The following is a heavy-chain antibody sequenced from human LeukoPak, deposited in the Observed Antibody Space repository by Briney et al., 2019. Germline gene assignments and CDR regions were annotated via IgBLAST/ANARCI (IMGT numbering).Heavy chain of an antibody. CDR1: GGSVSSSSYY. CDR2: IYYTGSA. V-gene: IGHV4-39*01. CDR3: ASQLDAFDI. J-gene: IGHJ3*02. Sequence: SETLSLTCTVSGGSVSSSSYYWGWIRQPPGKGLEWIVNIYYTGSADYNPSLKSRVTISIDTSKNQFSLKLNSVTAADTAVYYCASQLDAFDIWDQGTMVTVSS.